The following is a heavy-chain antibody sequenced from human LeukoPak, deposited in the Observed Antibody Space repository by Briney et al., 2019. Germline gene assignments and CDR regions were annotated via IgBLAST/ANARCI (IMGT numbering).Heavy chain of an antibody. CDR2: ISYSGGT. Sequence: PSETLSLTCNVAGVPISIYHWSWIRQAPGKGLEWIGYISYSGGTNYNPSLKSRVTISQDTSTNQFTLKLTSVTAADTAIYYCASAPNENFFDYWGQGTLVTASS. CDR3: ASAPNENFFDY. V-gene: IGHV4-59*01. J-gene: IGHJ4*02. CDR1: GVPISIYH.